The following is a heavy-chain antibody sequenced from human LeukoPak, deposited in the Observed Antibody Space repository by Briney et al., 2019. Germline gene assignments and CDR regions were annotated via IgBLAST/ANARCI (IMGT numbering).Heavy chain of an antibody. CDR1: GGSISSSSYY. V-gene: IGHV4-39*07. D-gene: IGHD3-9*01. CDR3: ARIQGGDILTGYSPYYFDY. J-gene: IGHJ4*02. CDR2: IYYSGST. Sequence: SETLSLTCTVSGGSISSSSYYWGWIRQPPGKGLEWIGSIYYSGSTYYNPSLKSRVTISVDTSKNQFSLKLSSVTAADTAVYYCARIQGGDILTGYSPYYFDYWGQGTLVTVSS.